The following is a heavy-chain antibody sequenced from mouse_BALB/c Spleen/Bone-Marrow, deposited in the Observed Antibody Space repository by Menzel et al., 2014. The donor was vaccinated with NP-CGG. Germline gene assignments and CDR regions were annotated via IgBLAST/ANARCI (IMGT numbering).Heavy chain of an antibody. J-gene: IGHJ2*01. Sequence: QVQLKQSGAELVRPGSSVKISCKSSGYVFSTYWINWVKQRPGQGLEWIGQTYPGDGDTDFNGKFKDKATLTADESSNTAYMQLSSLTSEDSAVYFCARGGISVDYWGQGTTLTVSS. CDR1: GYVFSTYW. CDR3: ARGGISVDY. CDR2: TYPGDGDT. V-gene: IGHV1-80*01.